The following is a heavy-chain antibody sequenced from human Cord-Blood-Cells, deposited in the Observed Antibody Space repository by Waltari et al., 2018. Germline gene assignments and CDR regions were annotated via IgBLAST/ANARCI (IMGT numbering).Heavy chain of an antibody. D-gene: IGHD1-26*01. CDR2: INPNSGGT. CDR1: GYTFTGYY. Sequence: QVQLVQSGAEVKKPGASVKVSCKASGYTFTGYYMHWVRQAPGQGLEWMGWINPNSGGTNYAQKFQGRVTMTRDTSISTAYMELSRLRSDDTAVYYCARDGMVGFPYLYFDLWGRGTLVTVSS. CDR3: ARDGMVGFPYLYFDL. V-gene: IGHV1-2*02. J-gene: IGHJ2*01.